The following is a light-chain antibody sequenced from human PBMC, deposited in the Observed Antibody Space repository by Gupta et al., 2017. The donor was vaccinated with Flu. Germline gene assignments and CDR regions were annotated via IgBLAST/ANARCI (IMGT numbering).Light chain of an antibody. CDR2: EVS. CDR1: SSDIGAYNY. CDR3: SSYTGSVTV. J-gene: IGLJ3*02. V-gene: IGLV2-14*01. Sequence: QSALTQPASVSGSPGPSITISCTGTSSDIGAYNYVSWYQQYPGKVPKLLIYEVSYRPSGISDRFSGSKSGNTASLTISGLQADDEADYYCSSYTGSVTVFGGGTKLTVL.